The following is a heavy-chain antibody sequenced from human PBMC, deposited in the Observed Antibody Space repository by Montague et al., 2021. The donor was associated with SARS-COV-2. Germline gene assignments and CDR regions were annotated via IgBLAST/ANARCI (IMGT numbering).Heavy chain of an antibody. CDR3: GRQRYDVCSGRFCDHFDS. D-gene: IGHD3-3*01. CDR2: PFHSGSN. CDR1: GCSITDINYY. V-gene: IGHV4-39*01. Sequence: SETLSLTCTVSGCSITDINYYWVWIRQPPGQGLKWIGNPFHSGSNYYNPSLMSRVSISVDTSRNEFWLNVNSVTAADTAVYSGGRQRYDVCSGRFCDHFDSWGQGTLVTVSS. J-gene: IGHJ4*02.